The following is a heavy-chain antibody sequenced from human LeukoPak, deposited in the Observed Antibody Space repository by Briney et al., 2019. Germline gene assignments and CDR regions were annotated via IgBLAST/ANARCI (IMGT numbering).Heavy chain of an antibody. Sequence: ASVKVSCKASGYTFTSYGISWVRQAPGQGLEWMGWISAYNGNTNYAQKLQGRVTMTTDTSTSTAYMELRSLRSDDTAVYYCARDVGYCSSTSCSGQFDWGQGTLVTVSS. CDR1: GYTFTSYG. CDR2: ISAYNGNT. J-gene: IGHJ4*02. V-gene: IGHV1-18*04. D-gene: IGHD2-2*01. CDR3: ARDVGYCSSTSCSGQFD.